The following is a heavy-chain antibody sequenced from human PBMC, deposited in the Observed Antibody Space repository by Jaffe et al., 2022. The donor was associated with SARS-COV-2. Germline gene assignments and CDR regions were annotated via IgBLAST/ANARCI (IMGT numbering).Heavy chain of an antibody. CDR2: ISGSGGST. CDR3: AKDPYYDSSGYYHGYFQH. Sequence: EVQLLESGGGLVQPGGSLRLSCAASGFTFSSYAMSWVRQAPGKGLEWVSAISGSGGSTYYADSVKGRFTISRDNSKNTLYLQMNSLRAEDTAVYYCAKDPYYDSSGYYHGYFQHWGQGTLVTVSS. V-gene: IGHV3-23*01. D-gene: IGHD3-22*01. CDR1: GFTFSSYA. J-gene: IGHJ1*01.